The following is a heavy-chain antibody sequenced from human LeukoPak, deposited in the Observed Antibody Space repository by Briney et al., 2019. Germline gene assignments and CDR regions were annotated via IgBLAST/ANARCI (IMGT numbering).Heavy chain of an antibody. D-gene: IGHD2-8*01. J-gene: IGHJ6*02. CDR1: GYNFISYY. Sequence: ASVKVSCKASGYNFISYYMHWVRQAPGQGREWMGIINPSGGSTRYAQKFQDRVTMTRDTSTSTVYMELSSLKSEDTAVYYCAREDVVLVDAVRYYYYGMDVWGQGTTVTVSS. CDR2: INPSGGST. CDR3: AREDVVLVDAVRYYYYGMDV. V-gene: IGHV1-46*01.